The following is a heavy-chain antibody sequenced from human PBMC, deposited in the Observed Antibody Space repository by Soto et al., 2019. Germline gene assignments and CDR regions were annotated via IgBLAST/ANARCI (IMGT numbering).Heavy chain of an antibody. J-gene: IGHJ5*02. D-gene: IGHD1-26*01. V-gene: IGHV1-24*01. CDR2: FDPEDGKT. Sequence: QVQLEQSGAEVKRPGASVKVPCKVSGHTLTEFELSMHWVRQAPGKGLEWMGGFDPEDGKTIYAQKFQGRVTMIEDTVTDTAYLELSNVISDDTAVYYCARQRGGGTYQRSGWFDPWGQGILVTVSS. CDR3: ARQRGGGTYQRSGWFDP. CDR1: GHTLTEFELS.